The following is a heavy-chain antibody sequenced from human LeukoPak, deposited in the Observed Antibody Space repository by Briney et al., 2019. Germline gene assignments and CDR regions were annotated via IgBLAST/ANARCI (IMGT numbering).Heavy chain of an antibody. D-gene: IGHD3-10*01. Sequence: ASVKVSCKASGYTFTSYAMHWVRQAPGQRLGWMGWINAGNGNTKYSQKFQGRVTITRDTSASTAYMELSSLRSEDTAVYYCASNYYGSGSPLVWGQGTLVTVSS. J-gene: IGHJ4*02. CDR2: INAGNGNT. V-gene: IGHV1-3*01. CDR3: ASNYYGSGSPLV. CDR1: GYTFTSYA.